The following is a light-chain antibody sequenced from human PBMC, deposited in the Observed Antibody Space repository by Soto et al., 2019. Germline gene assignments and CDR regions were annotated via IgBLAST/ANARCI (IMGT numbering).Light chain of an antibody. V-gene: IGLV1-44*01. Sequence: QSVLTQPPSASGTPGQRVTISCSGSFSNIGSNTVNWYQQVPGTAPKLLIYSNNQRPSGVPDRFSGSQSGTSASLAISGLQPEDEADYYCASWDDSLDGRGVFGGGTQLTVL. CDR3: ASWDDSLDGRGV. CDR2: SNN. CDR1: FSNIGSNT. J-gene: IGLJ3*02.